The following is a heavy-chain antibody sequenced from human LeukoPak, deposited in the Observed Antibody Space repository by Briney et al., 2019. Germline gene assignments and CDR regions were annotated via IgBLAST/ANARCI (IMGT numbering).Heavy chain of an antibody. D-gene: IGHD3-3*01. CDR3: AREENDLWSGSRSKLDP. CDR2: IFYSGNT. J-gene: IGHJ5*02. V-gene: IGHV4-31*03. Sequence: KPSETLSLTCTVSGGSISSGDYYWSWIRQHPGKGLEWIGYIFYSGNTYYNPSLKSRVTISVDTSKNQFSLRLSSVTAADTAVYYCAREENDLWSGSRSKLDPWGQGTLVTVSS. CDR1: GGSISSGDYY.